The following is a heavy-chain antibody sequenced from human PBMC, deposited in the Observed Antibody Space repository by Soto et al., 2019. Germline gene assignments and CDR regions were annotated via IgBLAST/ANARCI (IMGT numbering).Heavy chain of an antibody. V-gene: IGHV3-23*01. CDR3: ARGGRAVADEYYYYGMDV. Sequence: GSLRLSCAASGFTFSSYAMSWVRQAPGKGLEWVSAISGSGGSTYYADSVKGRFTISRDNSKNTLYLQMNSLRAEDTAVYYCARGGRAVADEYYYYGMDVWGQGTTVTVSS. CDR1: GFTFSSYA. CDR2: ISGSGGST. J-gene: IGHJ6*02. D-gene: IGHD6-19*01.